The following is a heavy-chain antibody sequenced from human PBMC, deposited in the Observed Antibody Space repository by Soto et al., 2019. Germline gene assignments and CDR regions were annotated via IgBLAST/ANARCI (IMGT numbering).Heavy chain of an antibody. J-gene: IGHJ1*01. CDR1: GFAFSDYT. CDR3: ANEAVTSPLEYFQH. D-gene: IGHD4-17*01. V-gene: IGHV3-23*01. CDR2: ISGSGGST. Sequence: GGSLRLSCSASGFAFSDYTMGWVRLTPGKGLEWVSAISGSGGSTYYADSVKGRFTISRDNSKNTLYLQMNSLRAEDTAVYYCANEAVTSPLEYFQHWGQGTQVTVSS.